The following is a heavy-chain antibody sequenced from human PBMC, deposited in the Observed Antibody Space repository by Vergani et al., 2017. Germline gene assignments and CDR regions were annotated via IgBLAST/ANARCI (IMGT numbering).Heavy chain of an antibody. CDR2: IIPIFGTA. Sequence: QVQLVQSGAEVKKPGASVKVSCKASGYTFTSYGISWVRQAPGQGLEWMGGIIPIFGTANYAQKFQGRVTITADKSTSTAYMELSSLRSEDTAVYYCARDADCSGGSCYSTPNWYFDLWGRGTLVTVSS. D-gene: IGHD2-15*01. V-gene: IGHV1-69*06. CDR3: ARDADCSGGSCYSTPNWYFDL. J-gene: IGHJ2*01. CDR1: GYTFTSYG.